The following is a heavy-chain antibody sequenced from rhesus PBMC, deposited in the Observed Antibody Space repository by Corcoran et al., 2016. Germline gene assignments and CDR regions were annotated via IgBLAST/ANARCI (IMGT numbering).Heavy chain of an antibody. CDR2: IRSKAYGGKA. D-gene: IGHD6-43*01. CDR3: TRDRGSSYVFDY. V-gene: IGHV3-184*01. Sequence: EVQLVESGGGLVQPGGSLRLSCAASGFTFSDHYMYWVRQAPGKGLEWVGFIRSKAYGGKAEYSASVKGRFTISRDDSKSLAYLQMNSLKTEDTAVYYCTRDRGSSYVFDYWGQGVLVTVSS. J-gene: IGHJ4*01. CDR1: GFTFSDHY.